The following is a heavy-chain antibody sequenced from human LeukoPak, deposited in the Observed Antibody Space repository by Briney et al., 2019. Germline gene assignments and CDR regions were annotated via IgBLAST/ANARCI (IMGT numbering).Heavy chain of an antibody. V-gene: IGHV3-7*01. Sequence: GGSLRLSCAASGFTFSNYWMTWVRQAPGKGLEWVANIKQDGSEKYYVDSVKGRFTISRDNAKNSLFLQMNSLGAEDTAVYYCARKTSGSYGYFDYWGQGTLVTVSS. CDR3: ARKTSGSYGYFDY. CDR2: IKQDGSEK. CDR1: GFTFSNYW. J-gene: IGHJ4*02. D-gene: IGHD1-26*01.